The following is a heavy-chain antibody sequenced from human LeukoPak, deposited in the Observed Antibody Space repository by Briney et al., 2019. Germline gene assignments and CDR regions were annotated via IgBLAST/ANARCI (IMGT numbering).Heavy chain of an antibody. V-gene: IGHV3-23*02. CDR3: ARYSSRGPDY. J-gene: IGHJ4*02. D-gene: IGHD6-13*01. CDR2: ISGSGDST. Sequence: PGGSLRLSCVASKFNFAMSWVRQTAGKGLEWVSAISGSGDSTFYRDSVKGRFTISRDNSKNTLYLQMNSLRAEDTAVYYCARYSSRGPDYWGQGTLVTVSS. CDR1: KFNFA.